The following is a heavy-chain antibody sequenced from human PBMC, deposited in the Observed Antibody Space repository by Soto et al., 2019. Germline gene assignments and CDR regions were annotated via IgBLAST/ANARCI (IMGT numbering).Heavy chain of an antibody. J-gene: IGHJ4*02. D-gene: IGHD4-17*01. CDR2: ISSSSSYI. CDR3: ARVEGGDQYFDY. Sequence: PGGSLRLSCAASGFTFSSYSMNWVRQAPGKGLEWVSSISSSSSYIYYADSVKGRFTISRDNAKNSLYLQMNSLRAEDTAVYYCARVEGGDQYFDYWGQGTLVTVSS. V-gene: IGHV3-21*01. CDR1: GFTFSSYS.